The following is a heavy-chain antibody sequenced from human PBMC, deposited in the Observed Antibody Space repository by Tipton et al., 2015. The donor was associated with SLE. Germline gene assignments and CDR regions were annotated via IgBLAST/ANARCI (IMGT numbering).Heavy chain of an antibody. D-gene: IGHD3-10*01. V-gene: IGHV4-59*11. CDR1: GGSISSHY. CDR2: IYYSGST. Sequence: LRLSCTVSGGSISSHYWSWIRQPPGKGLEWIGNIYYSGSTNYNPSLKSRVTISVDTSKNQFSLKLSSVTAADTAVYYCARGPPGPDPWGQGTLVTVSS. J-gene: IGHJ5*02. CDR3: ARGPPGPDP.